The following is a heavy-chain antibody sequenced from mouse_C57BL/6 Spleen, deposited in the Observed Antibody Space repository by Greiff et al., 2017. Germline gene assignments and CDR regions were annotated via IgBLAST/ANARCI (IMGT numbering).Heavy chain of an antibody. CDR3: ARSYYYGSSPYAMDY. CDR1: GFNIKNTY. V-gene: IGHV14-3*01. J-gene: IGHJ4*01. Sequence: EVQLQQSVAELVRPGASVKLSCTASGFNIKNTYMHWVKQRPEQGLEWIGRIDPANGNPKYAPKFQGTATITADTSSNTAYLQLSSLTSEDTAIYYCARSYYYGSSPYAMDYWGQGTSVTVSS. CDR2: IDPANGNP. D-gene: IGHD1-1*01.